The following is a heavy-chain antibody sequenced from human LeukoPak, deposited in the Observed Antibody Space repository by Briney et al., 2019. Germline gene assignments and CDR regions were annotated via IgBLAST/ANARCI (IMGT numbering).Heavy chain of an antibody. J-gene: IGHJ3*02. CDR2: IYYSGST. CDR3: ARQSTNDAFDI. Sequence: SETLSLTCTVSGGSISSYYWSWIRQPPGKGLEWIGYIYYSGSTNYNPSLKSRVTISVDTSKNQFSLKLSSVTAADTAVYYCARQSTNDAFDIWGRGTMVTVSS. CDR1: GGSISSYY. V-gene: IGHV4-59*08.